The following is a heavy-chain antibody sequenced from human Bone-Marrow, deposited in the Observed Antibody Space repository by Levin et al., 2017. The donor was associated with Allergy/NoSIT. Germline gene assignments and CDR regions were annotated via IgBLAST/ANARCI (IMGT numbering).Heavy chain of an antibody. CDR2: ISSSSSYI. CDR3: ARDGLLWFGDHDQ. D-gene: IGHD3-10*01. CDR1: GFTFSSYS. V-gene: IGHV3-21*01. J-gene: IGHJ4*02. Sequence: GGSLRLSCAASGFTFSSYSMNWVRQAPGKGLEWVSSISSSSSYIYYADSVKGRFTISRDNAKNSLYLQMNSLRAEDTAVYYCARDGLLWFGDHDQGGQGTLVTVSS.